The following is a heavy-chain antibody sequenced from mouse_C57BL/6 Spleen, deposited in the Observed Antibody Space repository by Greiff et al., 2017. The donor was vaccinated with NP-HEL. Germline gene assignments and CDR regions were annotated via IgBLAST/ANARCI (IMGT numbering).Heavy chain of an antibody. V-gene: IGHV5-6*01. CDR2: ISSGGSYT. J-gene: IGHJ1*03. D-gene: IGHD1-1*01. CDR1: GFTFSSYG. CDR3: SRGDYYGSRGYFDV. Sequence: EVKLVESGGDLVKPGGSLKLSCAASGFTFSSYGMSWVRQTPDKRLEWVATISSGGSYTYYPDSVKGRFTISRVNAKNTVYLQVRSLKSEETAKYYGSRGDYYGSRGYFDVWGTGTTVTVSS.